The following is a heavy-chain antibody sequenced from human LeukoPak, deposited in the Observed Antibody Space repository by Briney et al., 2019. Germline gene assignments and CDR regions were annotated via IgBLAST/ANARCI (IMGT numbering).Heavy chain of an antibody. CDR3: ASDQWEPAPLDY. Sequence: GGSLRLSCAASGFTFISYWMTWVRQAPGKGLEWVASIKQDGSEKYYVDSVRGRLTISRDNAKNSLYLQMNSLRVEDTGVYYCASDQWEPAPLDYWGQGTPVTVSS. D-gene: IGHD1-26*01. CDR2: IKQDGSEK. J-gene: IGHJ4*02. CDR1: GFTFISYW. V-gene: IGHV3-7*01.